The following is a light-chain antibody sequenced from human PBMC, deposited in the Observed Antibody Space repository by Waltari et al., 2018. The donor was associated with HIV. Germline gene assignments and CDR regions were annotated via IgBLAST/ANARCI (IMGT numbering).Light chain of an antibody. CDR2: KDR. J-gene: IGLJ3*02. Sequence: SYALTQLPSLSVSPGQTSRFTFSGDALPYHYAYWYQQKPGQAPVLVRYKDRERPSGIPERFSGSSSGTTVTLTISGVQAEDEADYYCQSAADTSGPWVFGGGTKLTVL. CDR3: QSAADTSGPWV. CDR1: ALPYHY. V-gene: IGLV3-25*03.